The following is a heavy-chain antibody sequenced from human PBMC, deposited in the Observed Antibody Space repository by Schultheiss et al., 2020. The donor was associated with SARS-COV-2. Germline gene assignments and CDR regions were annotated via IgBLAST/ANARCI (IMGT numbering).Heavy chain of an antibody. CDR3: ARGFLEQWLAHNPLNWFDP. J-gene: IGHJ5*02. Sequence: GGSLRLSCAASGFTFSSYEMNWVRQAPGKGLEWVSYISSSGSTIYYADSVKGRFTISRDNAKNSLYLQMNSLRAEDTAVYYCARGFLEQWLAHNPLNWFDPWGQGTLVTVSS. V-gene: IGHV3-48*03. D-gene: IGHD6-19*01. CDR2: ISSSGSTI. CDR1: GFTFSSYE.